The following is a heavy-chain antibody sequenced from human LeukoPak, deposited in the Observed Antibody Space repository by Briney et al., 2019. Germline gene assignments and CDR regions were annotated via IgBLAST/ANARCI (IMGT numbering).Heavy chain of an antibody. Sequence: SVKVSCKASGGTFSSYTINWVRQAPRQGLEWMGGIIPVFGTANYVQKFQGRVTITADESTSTAYMELSSLRSEDTAVYYCAKVKGGDIVVVPAAIRRPDAFDIWGQGTMVTVSS. CDR2: IIPVFGTA. CDR3: AKVKGGDIVVVPAAIRRPDAFDI. V-gene: IGHV1-69*13. CDR1: GGTFSSYT. D-gene: IGHD2-2*02. J-gene: IGHJ3*02.